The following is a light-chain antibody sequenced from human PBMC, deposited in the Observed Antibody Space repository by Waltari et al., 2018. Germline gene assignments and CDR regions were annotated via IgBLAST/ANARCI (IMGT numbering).Light chain of an antibody. J-gene: IGLJ2*01. CDR2: DVS. CDR3: SSYTSTSVG. Sequence: QSALPQPASVSGSPGQSMTISCTGISRDAGISWYQQHPGKAPKLILSDVSKRPSGVSNRFSGSRSGNTASLTISGLQAEDEADFYCSSYTSTSVGFGGGTKLTVL. CDR1: SRDAGI. V-gene: IGLV2-14*03.